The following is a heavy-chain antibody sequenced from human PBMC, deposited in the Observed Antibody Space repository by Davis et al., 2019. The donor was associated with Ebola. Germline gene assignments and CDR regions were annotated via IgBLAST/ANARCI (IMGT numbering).Heavy chain of an antibody. CDR3: ARDGYCSGGSCYKADSNY. Sequence: PGGSLRLSCGASGFTFSSYSMKWVRQAPGKGLEWVSYISSGSSMIYYADSVKGRFTISRDNAKNSLYLQMNSLRDEDTAVYYCARDGYCSGGSCYKADSNYWGQGTLVTVSS. J-gene: IGHJ4*02. CDR2: ISSGSSMI. D-gene: IGHD2-15*01. V-gene: IGHV3-48*02. CDR1: GFTFSSYS.